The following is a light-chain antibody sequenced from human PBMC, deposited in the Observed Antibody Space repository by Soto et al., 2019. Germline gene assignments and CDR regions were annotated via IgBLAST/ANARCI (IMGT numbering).Light chain of an antibody. CDR3: LQDYNYPYI. CDR2: GAS. Sequence: AIQLTQSPSSLSAYVGDRVTITCRASQDISSYLAWYQQKPGKAPKLLIYGASTLQSGVPSGFSGSGSGTDFTLTISSPQPEDFATYYCLQDYNYPYIFGQGTKVDIK. J-gene: IGKJ2*01. CDR1: QDISSY. V-gene: IGKV1-6*01.